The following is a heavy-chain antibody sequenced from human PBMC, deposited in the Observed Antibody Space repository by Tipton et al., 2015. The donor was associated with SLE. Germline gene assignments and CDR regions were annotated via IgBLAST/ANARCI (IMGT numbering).Heavy chain of an antibody. CDR3: ARESHFWSGRDAFDI. J-gene: IGHJ3*02. CDR1: GYSFSTYG. Sequence: QVQLVQSGAEVKEPGASVRVSCKTSGYSFSTYGITWVRQAPGQGLEWMGWIGAYNGNTNYAQNLQGRVTMTTDTSTSTAYMELRSLRSDDTAVYYCARESHFWSGRDAFDIWGQGTMVTVSS. V-gene: IGHV1-18*01. D-gene: IGHD3-3*02. CDR2: IGAYNGNT.